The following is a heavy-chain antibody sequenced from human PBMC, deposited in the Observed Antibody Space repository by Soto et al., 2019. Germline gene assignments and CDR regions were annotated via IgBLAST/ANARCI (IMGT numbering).Heavy chain of an antibody. CDR3: ARQRCSGGSCYHGMDV. J-gene: IGHJ6*02. V-gene: IGHV5-10-1*01. CDR1: GYSFTSYW. Sequence: GESLKISCKGSGYSFTSYWISWVRQMPGKGLEWMGRINPSDSYTNYSPSFQGHVTISVDKSISTAYLQWSSLKASDTAMYYCARQRCSGGSCYHGMDVWGQGTTVTVSS. D-gene: IGHD2-15*01. CDR2: INPSDSYT.